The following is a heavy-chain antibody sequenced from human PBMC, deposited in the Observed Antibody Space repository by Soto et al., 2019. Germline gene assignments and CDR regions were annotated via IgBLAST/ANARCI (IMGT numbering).Heavy chain of an antibody. CDR1: GFIFSNSA. V-gene: IGHV3-30-3*01. J-gene: IGHJ4*02. CDR3: AREVASYDSSGFFDY. D-gene: IGHD3-22*01. CDR2: ISYDGNNK. Sequence: GGSLRLSCAGSGFIFSNSAFHWVRQAPGKGLEWVALISYDGNNKYYADSVKGRFTISRDNSKNTLYLQMHSLRADDTAVYYCAREVASYDSSGFFDYWGQGAQGTVS.